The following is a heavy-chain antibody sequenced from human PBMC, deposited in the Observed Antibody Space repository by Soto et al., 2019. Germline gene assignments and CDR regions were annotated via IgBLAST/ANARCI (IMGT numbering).Heavy chain of an antibody. D-gene: IGHD3-10*01. V-gene: IGHV4-4*07. J-gene: IGHJ4*02. CDR1: GGSISSYY. CDR2: IYTSGST. CDR3: ASDDTYYYGSGSPGPSDY. Sequence: PSETLSLTCHASGGSISSYYWSWIRQPAGKGLEWIGRIYTSGSTNYNPSLKSRVTMSVDTSKNQFSLKLSSVTAADTAVYYCASDDTYYYGSGSPGPSDYWGQGTLVTVSS.